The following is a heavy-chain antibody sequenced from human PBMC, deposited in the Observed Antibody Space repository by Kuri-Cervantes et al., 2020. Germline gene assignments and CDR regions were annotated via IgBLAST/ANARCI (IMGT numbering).Heavy chain of an antibody. J-gene: IGHJ3*01. V-gene: IGHV4-30-2*01. CDR2: VYQSNGNT. CDR3: ARERGTLRGDAFDL. D-gene: IGHD1-26*01. Sequence: LRLSCAVSGDSISSGGYSWSWIRQPPGKGLEWIGRVYQSNGNTNYNPSLQSRVTISLDTSKNQFSLKLSSVTAADTAVYYCARERGTLRGDAFDLWGQGTMVTVSS. CDR1: GDSISSGGYS.